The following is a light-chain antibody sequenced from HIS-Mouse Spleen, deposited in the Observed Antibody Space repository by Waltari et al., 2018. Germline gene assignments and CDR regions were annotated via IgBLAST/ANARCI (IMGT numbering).Light chain of an antibody. CDR2: EVS. J-gene: IGLJ1*01. V-gene: IGLV2-14*01. CDR1: SSDVGGYNY. CDR3: SSYTSSSTYV. Sequence: QSALTQPASVSGSPGQSITISCTGTSSDVGGYNYVSWYQQHPGKAPKLMIYEVSNRPSGVSNRFSGSKSGNTASLPISGLQAEDEADYYCSSYTSSSTYVFGTGTKVTVL.